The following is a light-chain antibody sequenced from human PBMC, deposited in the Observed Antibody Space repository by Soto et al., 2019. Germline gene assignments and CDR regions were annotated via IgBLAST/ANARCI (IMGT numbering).Light chain of an antibody. Sequence: EIVMTQSPATLSVSPGERATLSCRASQSVSSNLAWYQQKPGQAPRLLIYDASNRATGIPARFSGSGSGTDFTLTISSLEPEDFAVYYCQQRSNGPLSLTFGGGTKVDI. J-gene: IGKJ4*01. CDR1: QSVSSN. CDR3: QQRSNGPLSLT. CDR2: DAS. V-gene: IGKV3-11*01.